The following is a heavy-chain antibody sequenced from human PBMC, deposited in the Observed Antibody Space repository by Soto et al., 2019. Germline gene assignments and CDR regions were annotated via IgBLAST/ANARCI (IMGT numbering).Heavy chain of an antibody. CDR2: IYYSGST. Sequence: SETLSLTCTVSGGSISSYYWSWIRQPPGEGLEWIGYIYYSGSTNYNPSLKSLVTISVDTSKNQFSLKLSSVTDADTAVYYCARQGITGTISGYYYYYMDVWGKGTTVTVS. D-gene: IGHD1-7*01. V-gene: IGHV4-59*08. J-gene: IGHJ6*03. CDR1: GGSISSYY. CDR3: ARQGITGTISGYYYYYMDV.